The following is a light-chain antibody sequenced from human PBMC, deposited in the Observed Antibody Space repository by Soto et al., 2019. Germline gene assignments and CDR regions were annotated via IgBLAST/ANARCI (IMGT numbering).Light chain of an antibody. V-gene: IGKV1-39*01. CDR3: QQSFTTPYT. CDR1: QTIAMY. Sequence: DIPMTQSPSSLSASVGDRVTITCRASQTIAMYVNWFQQKPGKAPKPLIYTTSSLQSGVPPWFSGSGSETDFTLTISRLQPEDSATYYCQQSFTTPYTFGQGTKLEIK. CDR2: TTS. J-gene: IGKJ2*01.